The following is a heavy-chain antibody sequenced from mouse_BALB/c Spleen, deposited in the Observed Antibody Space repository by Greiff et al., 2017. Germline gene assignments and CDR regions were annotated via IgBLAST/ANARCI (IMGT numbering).Heavy chain of an antibody. Sequence: EVQLVESGPGLVKPSQSLSLTCSVTGYSITSGYYWNWIRQFPGNKLEWMGYISYDGSNNYNPSLKNRISITRDTSKNQFFLKLNSVTTEDTATYYCAIQDGYYNIGYAMDYWGQGTSVTVSS. CDR2: ISYDGSN. CDR3: AIQDGYYNIGYAMDY. CDR1: GYSITSGYY. J-gene: IGHJ4*01. D-gene: IGHD2-3*01. V-gene: IGHV3-6*02.